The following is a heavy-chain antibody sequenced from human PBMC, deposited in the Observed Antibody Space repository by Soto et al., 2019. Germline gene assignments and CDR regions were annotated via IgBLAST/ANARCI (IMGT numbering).Heavy chain of an antibody. Sequence: RGSLRLSCASSGFTFSSYAMSWFRQAPGKGLEWVSAISGSGGSTYYADSVKGRSTISRDNSKNTLYLQMNSLRAEDTAVYYCANAGYSSSWYYAGTPDYWGQGTLVTVSS. D-gene: IGHD6-13*01. CDR3: ANAGYSSSWYYAGTPDY. V-gene: IGHV3-23*01. CDR1: GFTFSSYA. CDR2: ISGSGGST. J-gene: IGHJ4*02.